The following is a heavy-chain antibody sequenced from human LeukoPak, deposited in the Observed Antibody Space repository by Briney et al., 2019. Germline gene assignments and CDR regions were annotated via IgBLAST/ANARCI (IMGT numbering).Heavy chain of an antibody. V-gene: IGHV3-53*01. Sequence: GGSLRLSCAAPGFTVSSNYMSWVRQAPGKGLEWVSVIYSDGSTYYADSVKGRFTISRDSSKNTLYVQMNSLRAEDTAVYYCARGFRFLAIDDWGQGTLVTVSS. D-gene: IGHD3-3*01. CDR1: GFTVSSNY. CDR2: IYSDGST. J-gene: IGHJ4*02. CDR3: ARGFRFLAIDD.